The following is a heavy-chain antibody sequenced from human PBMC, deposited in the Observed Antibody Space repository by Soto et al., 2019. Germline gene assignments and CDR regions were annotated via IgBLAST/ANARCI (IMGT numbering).Heavy chain of an antibody. D-gene: IGHD3-10*01. CDR2: ISVDGISK. V-gene: IGHV3-30*18. J-gene: IGHJ4*02. CDR3: AKDPYCCITMVRGVFYY. Sequence: GGSLRLSCVASGFTFQTYVMHWVRQAPGKGLECVAIISVDGISKYYADSVRGRFTISRDNSKNTLDLQMNSLRAEDTAVYYCAKDPYCCITMVRGVFYYWGQGTLVTVSA. CDR1: GFTFQTYV.